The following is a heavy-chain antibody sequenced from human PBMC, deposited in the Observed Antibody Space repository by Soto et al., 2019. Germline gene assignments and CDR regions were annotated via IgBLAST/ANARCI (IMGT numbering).Heavy chain of an antibody. D-gene: IGHD3-10*01. CDR3: AKRFFGSGSPPGAFDV. CDR1: GFKFSNYA. J-gene: IGHJ3*01. V-gene: IGHV3-23*05. Sequence: EVQLLESGGGLVQPGGSLRLSCAASGFKFSNYAMSWVRQAPGKGPEWVSFITSSGNGTYYADSVKGRFTISRDNSKNMLYVQMKNLRAEDTAIYYCAKRFFGSGSPPGAFDVWGPGTMVTVSS. CDR2: ITSSGNGT.